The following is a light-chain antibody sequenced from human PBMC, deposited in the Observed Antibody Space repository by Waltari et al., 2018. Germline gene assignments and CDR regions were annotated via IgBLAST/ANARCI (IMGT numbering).Light chain of an antibody. V-gene: IGLV2-8*01. CDR3: SSYAGSNNLGV. J-gene: IGLJ1*01. Sequence: QSALTQPPSASGSPGQSVTISCTGTSSAVGGYCYFSWYQHHPGKAPKLIIYEVYKRPSGVPDRFSGSKSGNTASLTVSGLQAEDEADYYCSSYAGSNNLGVFGTGTKVTVL. CDR1: SSAVGGYCY. CDR2: EVY.